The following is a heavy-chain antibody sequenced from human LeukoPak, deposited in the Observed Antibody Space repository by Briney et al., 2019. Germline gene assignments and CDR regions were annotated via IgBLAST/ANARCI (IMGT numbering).Heavy chain of an antibody. CDR1: GGSMSGYF. D-gene: IGHD3-10*01. V-gene: IGHV4-59*12. Sequence: SETLSLTCTVSGGSMSGYFWSWIRQPPGKGLEWIGYIYYSGSTNYNPSLKSRVTMSVDTSKNQFSLKLSSLTAADTAVYYCARDFFNYYGSGSYSIHGMDVWGQGITVIVSS. J-gene: IGHJ6*02. CDR3: ARDFFNYYGSGSYSIHGMDV. CDR2: IYYSGST.